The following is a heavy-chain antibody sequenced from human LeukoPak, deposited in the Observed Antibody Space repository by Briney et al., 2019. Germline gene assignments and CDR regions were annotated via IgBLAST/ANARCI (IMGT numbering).Heavy chain of an antibody. CDR2: IKQDGSEK. D-gene: IGHD3-22*01. V-gene: IGHV3-7*01. CDR3: AAYDGFDY. CDR1: GFTFSSYW. Sequence: GGSLRLSCAAPGFTFSSYWMSWVRQAPGKGLEWVANIKQDGSEKYYVDSVKGRFTISRDNAKNSLYLQVNSLRAEDTAVYYCAAYDGFDYWGQGTLVTVSS. J-gene: IGHJ4*02.